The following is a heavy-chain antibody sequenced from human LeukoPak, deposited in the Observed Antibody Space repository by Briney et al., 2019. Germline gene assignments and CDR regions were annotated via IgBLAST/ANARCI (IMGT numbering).Heavy chain of an antibody. D-gene: IGHD2-15*01. Sequence: SETLSLTCTVSGYSISNGYYWSWIRPPPGKGLEWIGSLYHSGGTFYNPSFKSRVTISVDTSKNQFSLKLASVTAADTAVYYCASPRGTVVVVAATSGYFDLWGRGTLVTVSS. J-gene: IGHJ2*01. CDR3: ASPRGTVVVVAATSGYFDL. CDR1: GYSISNGYY. CDR2: LYHSGGT. V-gene: IGHV4-38-2*02.